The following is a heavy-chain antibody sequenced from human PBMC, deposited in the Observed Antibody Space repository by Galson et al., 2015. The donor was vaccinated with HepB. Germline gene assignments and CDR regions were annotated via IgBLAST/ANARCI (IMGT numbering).Heavy chain of an antibody. CDR1: GFTFSSYS. D-gene: IGHD1-26*01. V-gene: IGHV3-21*01. CDR2: ISSSSSYI. CDR3: ARAKELLRLFDY. Sequence: SLRLSCAASGFTFSSYSMNWVRQAPGKGLEWVSSISSSSSYIYYADSVKGRFTISRDNAKNSLYLQMNSLRAEDTAVYYCARAKELLRLFDYWGQGTLVTVSS. J-gene: IGHJ4*02.